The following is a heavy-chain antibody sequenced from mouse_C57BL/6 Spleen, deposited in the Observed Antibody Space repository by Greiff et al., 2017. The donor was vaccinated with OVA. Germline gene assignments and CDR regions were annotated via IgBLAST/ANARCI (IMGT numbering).Heavy chain of an antibody. V-gene: IGHV5-16*01. J-gene: IGHJ4*01. CDR3: ARLGDAMDY. CDR1: GFTFSDYY. Sequence: EVKLVESEGGLVQPGSSMKLSCTASGFTFSDYYMAWVRQVPEKGLEWVANINYDGSSTYYLDSLKSRFIISRDNAKNILYLQMSSLESEDTATYYCARLGDAMDYWGQGTSVTVSS. CDR2: INYDGSST.